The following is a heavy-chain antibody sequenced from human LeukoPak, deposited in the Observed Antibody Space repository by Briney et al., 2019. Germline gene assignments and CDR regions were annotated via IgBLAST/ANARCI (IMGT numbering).Heavy chain of an antibody. CDR2: ISAYNGNT. CDR3: ARVPDSDPEYYDYVWGSYRPLFDY. V-gene: IGHV1-18*01. CDR1: GYTFTSYG. Sequence: ASVKVSCKASGYTFTSYGISWVRQAPGQGLEWMGWISAYNGNTNYAQKLQGRVTMTTDTSTSTAYMEPRSLRSDDTAVYYCARVPDSDPEYYDYVWGSYRPLFDYWGQGTLVTVSS. D-gene: IGHD3-16*02. J-gene: IGHJ4*02.